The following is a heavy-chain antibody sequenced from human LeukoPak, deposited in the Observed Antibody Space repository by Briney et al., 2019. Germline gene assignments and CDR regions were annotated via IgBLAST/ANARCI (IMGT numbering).Heavy chain of an antibody. CDR3: TRRPRVTIFGVVAKGGFDP. CDR2: INHSGST. J-gene: IGHJ5*02. V-gene: IGHV4-34*01. D-gene: IGHD3-3*01. Sequence: SETLSLTCAVYGGSFGGYYWSWIRQPPGKGLEWIGEINHSGSTNYNPSLKSRVTISVDTSKNQFSLKLSSVTAADTAVYYCTRRPRVTIFGVVAKGGFDPWGQGTLVTVSS. CDR1: GGSFGGYY.